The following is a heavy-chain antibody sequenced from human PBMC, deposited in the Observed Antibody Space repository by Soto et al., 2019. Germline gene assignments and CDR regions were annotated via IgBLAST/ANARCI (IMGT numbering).Heavy chain of an antibody. D-gene: IGHD3-3*01. CDR2: INAGNGDT. CDR1: GYTFSTYA. V-gene: IGHV1-3*01. J-gene: IGHJ4*02. Sequence: ASVKVSCKASGYTFSTYAIHWVRQAPGQRLEWMGWINAGNGDTMSSQRFQGRVTITRDTSANTAYMELRSLRSEDTAVYYCSRGMYYDFWSGYYANYWGQGTLVTVSS. CDR3: SRGMYYDFWSGYYANY.